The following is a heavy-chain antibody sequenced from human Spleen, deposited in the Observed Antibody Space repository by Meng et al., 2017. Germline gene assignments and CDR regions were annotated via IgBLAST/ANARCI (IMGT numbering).Heavy chain of an antibody. Sequence: QVQLVQVGAGVKNPGASLKNSCKGSGDTLSGYAMHWVRQAPGQRLEWMGWFNNTTGKPTYAQGFTGRFVFSLDTSVSTAYLQISSLKADDTAVYYCARDWQYFQHWGQGTLVTVSS. CDR1: GDTLSGYA. CDR2: FNNTTGKP. CDR3: ARDWQYFQH. V-gene: IGHV7-4-1*02. J-gene: IGHJ1*01.